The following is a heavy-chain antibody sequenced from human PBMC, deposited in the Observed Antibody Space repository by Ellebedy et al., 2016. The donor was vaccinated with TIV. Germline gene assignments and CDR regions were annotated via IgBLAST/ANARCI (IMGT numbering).Heavy chain of an antibody. Sequence: PGGSLRLSCAASGFTFSTYWMHWVRQAPGKGLVWVSRINRDESSTSYADSVRGRFTISRDNAKNTMYLQMNSLRDEDTAVYYCARELLDDPRRQSDGFDIWGQGTMVTVSS. CDR3: ARELLDDPRRQSDGFDI. J-gene: IGHJ3*02. CDR2: INRDESST. CDR1: GFTFSTYW. D-gene: IGHD1-1*01. V-gene: IGHV3-74*01.